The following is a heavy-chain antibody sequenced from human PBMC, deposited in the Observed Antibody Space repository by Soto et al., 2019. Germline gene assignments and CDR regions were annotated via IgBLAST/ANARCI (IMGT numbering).Heavy chain of an antibody. D-gene: IGHD6-19*01. CDR1: GGSFSGYY. Sequence: NPSETLSLTCAVYGGSFSGYYWSWIRQPPGKGLEWIGEINHSGSTNYNPSLKSRVTISVDTSKNQFSLKLSSVTAADTAVYYCARGAIAVFGSFDIWGQGTMVTVSS. V-gene: IGHV4-34*01. CDR3: ARGAIAVFGSFDI. J-gene: IGHJ3*02. CDR2: INHSGST.